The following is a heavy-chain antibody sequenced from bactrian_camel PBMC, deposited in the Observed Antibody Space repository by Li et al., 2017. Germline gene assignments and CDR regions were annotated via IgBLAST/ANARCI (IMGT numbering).Heavy chain of an antibody. Sequence: HVQLVESGGGSVQSGGSLKLSCAASRYIGRTYSMGWFRQAPGKEREGVATIDSDGSTTYADSVKGRFTISTDNAKNTLYLQMNSLKPEDTAVYYCDADHVLDRGCRLRCGWTQGTQVTVS. J-gene: IGHJ4*01. CDR1: RYIGRTYS. V-gene: IGHV3S53*01. CDR2: IDSDGST. D-gene: IGHD5*01.